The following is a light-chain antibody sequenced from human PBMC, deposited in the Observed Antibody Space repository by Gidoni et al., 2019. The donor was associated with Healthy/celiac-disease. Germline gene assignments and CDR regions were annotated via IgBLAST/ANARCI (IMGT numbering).Light chain of an antibody. Sequence: DIQMTQSPSTLSASVGDRVTITGRASQSISSWLAWYQKKPWKAPKLLIYKASSLESGVPSRFSGSGSGTEFTLTISSLQPDYFATYYCQQYNSYSSTFGQGTKVEIK. J-gene: IGKJ1*01. CDR3: QQYNSYSST. CDR1: QSISSW. CDR2: KAS. V-gene: IGKV1-5*03.